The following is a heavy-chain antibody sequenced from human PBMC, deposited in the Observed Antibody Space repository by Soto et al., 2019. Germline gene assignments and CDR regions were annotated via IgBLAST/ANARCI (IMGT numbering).Heavy chain of an antibody. CDR3: AREEYSSSYNWFDP. CDR2: INPNSGGT. V-gene: IGHV1-2*02. D-gene: IGHD6-6*01. Sequence: ASVKVSCKASGYTFTGYYMHWVRQAPGQGLEWVGWINPNSGGTNYAQKLQGRVTMTRDTSISTAYMELSRLRSDDTAVYYCAREEYSSSYNWFDPWGQGTLVTVSS. CDR1: GYTFTGYY. J-gene: IGHJ5*02.